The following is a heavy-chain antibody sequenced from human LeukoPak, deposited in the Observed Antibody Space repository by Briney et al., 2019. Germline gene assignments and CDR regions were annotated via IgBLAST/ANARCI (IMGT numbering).Heavy chain of an antibody. D-gene: IGHD3-10*01. Sequence: SETLSLTCTVSGGSISSSSYYWGWIRRPPGKGLEWIGSIYYSGSTYYNPSLKSRVTISVDTSKNQFSLKLSSVTAADTAVYYCARQIRGVIIMPPDYWGQGTLVTVSS. CDR3: ARQIRGVIIMPPDY. CDR1: GGSISSSSYY. J-gene: IGHJ4*02. CDR2: IYYSGST. V-gene: IGHV4-39*01.